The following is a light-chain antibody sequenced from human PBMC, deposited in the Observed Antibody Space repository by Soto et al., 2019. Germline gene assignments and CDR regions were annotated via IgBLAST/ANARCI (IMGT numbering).Light chain of an antibody. CDR1: QSVSSSQ. J-gene: IGKJ2*01. Sequence: EIVLTQSPGTLSLSPGESATLSCRASQSVSSSQVAWYQQKPVEAPRLLVYGASSRATGIPDSFSGVGSETDFTLTITRLEPEDFAVYYCQQYDTSPPTFGQGTKLEIK. CDR3: QQYDTSPPT. V-gene: IGKV3-20*01. CDR2: GAS.